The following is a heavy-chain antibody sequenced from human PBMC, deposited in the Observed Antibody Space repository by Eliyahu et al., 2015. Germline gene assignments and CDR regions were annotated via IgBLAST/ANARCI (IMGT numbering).Heavy chain of an antibody. CDR2: VDYNGNT. CDR1: GXSXITXGYY. V-gene: IGHV4-39*01. CDR3: ARHRVYKSGWFFGPHYFDY. D-gene: IGHD6-19*01. Sequence: QVQLQESGPGLVKLSETLSLTCXXXGXSXITXGYYWGWIRQSPGKGLEWIGXVDYNGNTHYXPSLRRRVTVSVDTSKRQFSLRLNSVTASDTSTYYCARHRVYKSGWFFGPHYFDYWGQGALVTVSS. J-gene: IGHJ4*02.